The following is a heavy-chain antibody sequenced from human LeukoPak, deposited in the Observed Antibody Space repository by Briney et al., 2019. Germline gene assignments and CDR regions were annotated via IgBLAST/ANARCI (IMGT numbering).Heavy chain of an antibody. V-gene: IGHV3-53*01. Sequence: GGSLRLSCAVSGFTVSSNHMSWVRQAPGKGLEWVSVFYSGGDTHYADSVKGRSTISRDNSKNTLYLQMNSLRAEDTAVYYCARRGESTNYGDYRFDSWGQGTLVIVSS. CDR2: FYSGGDT. J-gene: IGHJ4*02. CDR1: GFTVSSNH. D-gene: IGHD4-17*01. CDR3: ARRGESTNYGDYRFDS.